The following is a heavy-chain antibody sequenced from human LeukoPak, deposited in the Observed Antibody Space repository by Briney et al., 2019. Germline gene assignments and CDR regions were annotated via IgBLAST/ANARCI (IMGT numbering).Heavy chain of an antibody. CDR3: AELGITMIGGV. Sequence: GGSLRLSCAASGSTVSSNEMNWVRQAPGKGLEWVSYISSSGSTIYYADSVKGRFTISRDNAKNSLYLQMNSLRAEDTAVYYCAELGITMIGGVWGKGTTVTISS. CDR1: GSTVSSNE. D-gene: IGHD3-10*02. J-gene: IGHJ6*04. V-gene: IGHV3-48*03. CDR2: ISSSGSTI.